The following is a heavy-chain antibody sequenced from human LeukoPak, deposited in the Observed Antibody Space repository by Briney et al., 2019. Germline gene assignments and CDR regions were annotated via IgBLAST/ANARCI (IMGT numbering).Heavy chain of an antibody. V-gene: IGHV4-31*03. CDR2: IYYNGNT. CDR1: GDSISSGGYY. Sequence: SETLSLTCTVSGDSISSGGYYWSWIRQHPGKGLEWIGYIYYNGNTYYNPSLKSRVTISVDRSKNQFSLKLSSVTAADTAVYYCARGRYYDSSGYSQGAFDIWGQGTMVTVSS. J-gene: IGHJ3*02. CDR3: ARGRYYDSSGYSQGAFDI. D-gene: IGHD3-22*01.